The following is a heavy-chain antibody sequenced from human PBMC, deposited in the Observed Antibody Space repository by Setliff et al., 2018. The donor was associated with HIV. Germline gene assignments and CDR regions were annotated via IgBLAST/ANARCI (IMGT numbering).Heavy chain of an antibody. D-gene: IGHD1-26*01. CDR2: FIPTYDTT. J-gene: IGHJ4*02. Sequence: SVKVSCKASGDTFSKHAVSWVRQAPGQGLEWMGSFIPTYDTTSYAREFQGRLTITADESTSTVYMDLSRLTSDDTAIFFCAKNKLGGALDMWGQGTLVTVSS. CDR3: AKNKLGGALDM. V-gene: IGHV1-69*13. CDR1: GDTFSKHA.